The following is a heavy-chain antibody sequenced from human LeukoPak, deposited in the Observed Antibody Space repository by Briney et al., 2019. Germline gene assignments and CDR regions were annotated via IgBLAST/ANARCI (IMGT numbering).Heavy chain of an antibody. Sequence: SETLSLTCTVSGGSISSYYWSWIRQPPGKGLEWIGYIYTRGSTNYNPSLKSRVTISVDTSKNQFSLKLSSVTAADTAVYYCARHRRWLLGPYYFDYWGQGTLVTVSS. J-gene: IGHJ4*02. CDR2: IYTRGST. CDR3: ARHRRWLLGPYYFDY. V-gene: IGHV4-4*09. CDR1: GGSISSYY. D-gene: IGHD5-24*01.